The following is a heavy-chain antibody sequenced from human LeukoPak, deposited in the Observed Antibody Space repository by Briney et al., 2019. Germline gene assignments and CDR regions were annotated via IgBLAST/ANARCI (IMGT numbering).Heavy chain of an antibody. J-gene: IGHJ5*02. CDR3: AREDRWGRWFDP. D-gene: IGHD3-16*01. CDR1: GGSFSGYY. V-gene: IGHV4-34*01. CDR2: TNHSGST. Sequence: KPSETLSLTCAVYGGSFSGYYWSWIRQPPGKGLEWIGETNHSGSTNYNPSLKSRVTISVDTSKNQFSLKLSSVTAADTAVYYCAREDRWGRWFDPWGQGTLVTVSS.